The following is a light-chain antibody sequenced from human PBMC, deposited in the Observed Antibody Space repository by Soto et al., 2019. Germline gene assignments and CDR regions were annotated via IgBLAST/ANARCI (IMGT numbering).Light chain of an antibody. CDR3: QQYNNWPGT. Sequence: EIVLTQSPATLSLSPGERATLSCRASQSVSRYLAWYQQRPGQAPRLLIYEASKRATGISARFSGSGSGTEFTLTISSLQSEDFAVYYCQQYNNWPGTFGQGTKVDIK. J-gene: IGKJ1*01. CDR1: QSVSRY. V-gene: IGKV3-11*01. CDR2: EAS.